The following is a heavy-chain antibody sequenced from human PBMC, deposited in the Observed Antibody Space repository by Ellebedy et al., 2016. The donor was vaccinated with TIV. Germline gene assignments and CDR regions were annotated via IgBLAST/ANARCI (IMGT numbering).Heavy chain of an antibody. CDR1: GFTFSSFG. V-gene: IGHV3-23*01. CDR3: AKDRAGLTGTTTGYYFDY. J-gene: IGHJ4*02. Sequence: GESLKISCAVSGFTFSSFGMGWVRQAPGKGLEWVSAITGSGDSTYYADSVKGRFTISRDNSKNTLYLQMNSLRAEDTALYYCAKDRAGLTGTTTGYYFDYWGQGTLVTVSS. D-gene: IGHD1-7*01. CDR2: ITGSGDST.